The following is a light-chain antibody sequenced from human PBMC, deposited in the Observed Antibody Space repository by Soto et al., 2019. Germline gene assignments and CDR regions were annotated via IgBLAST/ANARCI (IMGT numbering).Light chain of an antibody. Sequence: EIVLTQSPGTLSLSPGEIATLSFSASQSVLTNVAWYQQIPGQAPRLLVYGASNRATGIPARFSGSGSGTDFTLTISSLQSEDFAVYYCQQYNNWPWTFGQGTKVDIK. CDR3: QQYNNWPWT. CDR1: QSVLTN. CDR2: GAS. V-gene: IGKV3D-15*01. J-gene: IGKJ1*01.